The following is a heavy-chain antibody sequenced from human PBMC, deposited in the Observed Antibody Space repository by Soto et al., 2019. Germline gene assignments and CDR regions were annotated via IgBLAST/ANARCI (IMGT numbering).Heavy chain of an antibody. Sequence: ASVQVSCKASGYTFTGHYLHWVRQVPGQGLEWMGRMNPNGGGTKYAQKFQDRVAMTRDTSINTAYMELSRLTSDDTAIYFCAKDASQTFMSSLHQDFWGQGTLVTVSS. CDR3: AKDASQTFMSSLHQDF. CDR1: GYTFTGHY. CDR2: MNPNGGGT. V-gene: IGHV1-2*06. D-gene: IGHD3-16*01. J-gene: IGHJ1*01.